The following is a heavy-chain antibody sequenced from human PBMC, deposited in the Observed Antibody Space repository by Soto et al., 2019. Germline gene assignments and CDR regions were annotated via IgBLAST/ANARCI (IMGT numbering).Heavy chain of an antibody. D-gene: IGHD1-7*01. Sequence: GESLKISCKGSGYSFTSYWIGWVRQMPGKGLEWMGIIYPGDSDTRYSPSFQGQVTISADKSISTAYLQWSSLKASDTAMYYCARHGEWNYVLPYYYYGMDVRGQGTTVTVSS. CDR2: IYPGDSDT. V-gene: IGHV5-51*01. CDR3: ARHGEWNYVLPYYYYGMDV. J-gene: IGHJ6*02. CDR1: GYSFTSYW.